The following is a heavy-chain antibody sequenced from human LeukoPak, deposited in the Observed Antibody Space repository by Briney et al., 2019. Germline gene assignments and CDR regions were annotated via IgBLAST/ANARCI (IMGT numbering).Heavy chain of an antibody. CDR1: GYTFTSYY. V-gene: IGHV1-46*01. J-gene: IGHJ5*02. CDR3: ARGREMATINSWFDP. CDR2: INPSGGST. D-gene: IGHD5-24*01. Sequence: ASVKVSCKASGYTFTSYYMHWVRQAPGQGLEWMGIINPSGGSTSYAQKFQGRVTMTRDTSTSTVYMELSGLRSEDTAVYYCARGREMATINSWFDPWGQGTLVTVSS.